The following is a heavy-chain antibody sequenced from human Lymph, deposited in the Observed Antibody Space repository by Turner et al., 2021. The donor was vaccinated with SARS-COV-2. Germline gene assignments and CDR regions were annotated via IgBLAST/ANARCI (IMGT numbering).Heavy chain of an antibody. CDR3: ANLYPTVSWEFPYGMDV. Sequence: EVQLLESGGGLVQPGGSLRLSCAASGFTFNNYAMSWVPQAPGKGLEWVSTISGRGGSTYYADSVKGRFIISRDNSKNTLYLQMNSLRAEDTAVYYCANLYPTVSWEFPYGMDVWGQGTTVTVSS. CDR2: ISGRGGST. V-gene: IGHV3-23*01. J-gene: IGHJ6*02. D-gene: IGHD3-16*01. CDR1: GFTFNNYA.